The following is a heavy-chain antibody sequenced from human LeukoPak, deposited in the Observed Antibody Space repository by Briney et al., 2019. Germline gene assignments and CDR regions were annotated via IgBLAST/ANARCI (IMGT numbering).Heavy chain of an antibody. CDR3: ARSSGTGTFSY. D-gene: IGHD6-25*01. CDR1: GGSFNGYY. CDR2: INHSGNT. Sequence: SETLSLTCAVYGGSFNGYYWSWIRQPPGQGLEWIGEINHSGNTNYNPSLKSRVTISVDTSKNQFSLKMSSVTAADTAVYYCARSSGTGTFSYWGQGTLVTVSS. J-gene: IGHJ4*02. V-gene: IGHV4-34*01.